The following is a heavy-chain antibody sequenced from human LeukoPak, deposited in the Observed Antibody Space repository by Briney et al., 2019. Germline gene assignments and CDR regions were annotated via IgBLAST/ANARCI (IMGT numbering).Heavy chain of an antibody. CDR2: ISGGGGST. D-gene: IGHD1-26*01. CDR1: GFTFTSYS. V-gene: IGHV3-23*01. J-gene: IGHJ4*02. CDR3: AKGGKWDVTPFDY. Sequence: PGGSLRLSCAASGFTFTSYSMNWVRQAPGKGLEWVSTISGGGGSTYYADSVKGRFTISRDNSKNTLYLQVNILRAEDTAVYYCAKGGKWDVTPFDYWGQGTLVTVSS.